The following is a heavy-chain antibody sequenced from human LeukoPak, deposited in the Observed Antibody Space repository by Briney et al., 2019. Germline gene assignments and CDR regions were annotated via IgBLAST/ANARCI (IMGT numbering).Heavy chain of an antibody. J-gene: IGHJ3*02. Sequence: GGSLRLSCTASGFTLNTYAMSWVRQAPGKGLEWVAAIKSSDNSAYYIDSVKGRFTISRDNAKNSLYLQMNSLRAEDTAVYYCARGPYGDYVDAFDIWGQGTMVTVSS. CDR3: ARGPYGDYVDAFDI. CDR1: GFTLNTYA. V-gene: IGHV3-23*01. CDR2: IKSSDNSA. D-gene: IGHD4-17*01.